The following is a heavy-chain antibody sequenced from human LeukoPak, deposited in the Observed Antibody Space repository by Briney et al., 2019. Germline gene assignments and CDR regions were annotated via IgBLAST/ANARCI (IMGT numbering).Heavy chain of an antibody. Sequence: ASVKVSCKASGYTLTELSMHWVRQAPGKGLEWMGGFDPEDGETVYAQKFQGRVTMTEDTSTDTAYMELSSLRSEDTAVYYCATVIANYYDSSGYYNWGQGTLVTVSS. CDR2: FDPEDGET. D-gene: IGHD3-22*01. V-gene: IGHV1-24*01. J-gene: IGHJ4*02. CDR1: GYTLTELS. CDR3: ATVIANYYDSSGYYN.